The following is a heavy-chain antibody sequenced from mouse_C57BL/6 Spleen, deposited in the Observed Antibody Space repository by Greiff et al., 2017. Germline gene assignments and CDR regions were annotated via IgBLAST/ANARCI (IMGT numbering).Heavy chain of an antibody. Sequence: VQLKQSGPELVKPGASVKIPCKASGYTFTDYNMDWVKQSHGKSLEWIGDINPNNGGTIYNQKFKGKATLTVDKSSSTAYMELRSLTSEDTAVYYCARSGLFTTVVATDAMDYWGQGTSVTVSS. CDR3: ARSGLFTTVVATDAMDY. J-gene: IGHJ4*01. D-gene: IGHD1-1*01. CDR1: GYTFTDYN. V-gene: IGHV1-18*01. CDR2: INPNNGGT.